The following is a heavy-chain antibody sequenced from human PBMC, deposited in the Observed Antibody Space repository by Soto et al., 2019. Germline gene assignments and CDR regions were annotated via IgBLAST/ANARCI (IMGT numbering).Heavy chain of an antibody. V-gene: IGHV3-21*01. CDR1: GFTFSSYS. D-gene: IGHD2-15*01. CDR2: ISSSSSYI. Sequence: PGGSLRLSCAASGFTFSSYSMNWVRQAPWKGLEWVSSISSSSSYIYYADSVKGRFTISRDNAKNSLYLQMNSLRAEDTAVYYCATTRRNCSVGSFQGVYYYYYYMVVWGKGTTVTVSS. J-gene: IGHJ6*03. CDR3: ATTRRNCSVGSFQGVYYYYYYMVV.